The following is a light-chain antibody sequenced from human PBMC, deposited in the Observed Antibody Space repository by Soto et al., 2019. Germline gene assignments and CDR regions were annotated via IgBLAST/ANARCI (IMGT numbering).Light chain of an antibody. CDR1: QSVSDT. V-gene: IGKV3-15*01. CDR2: GAS. J-gene: IGKJ1*01. CDR3: QQYNSWPWT. Sequence: EIVMTQSPATLSVSPGERATLSCRASQSVSDTLAWYQEKPGQAPRLLIHGASTRVTGIPARFSGSGSGTDFTLTISSLQSEDVAVYYCQQYNSWPWTFGQGTKVDIK.